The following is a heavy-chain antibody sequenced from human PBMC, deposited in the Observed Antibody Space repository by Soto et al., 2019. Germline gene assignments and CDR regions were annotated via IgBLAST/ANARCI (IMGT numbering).Heavy chain of an antibody. CDR1: GGSFSGYY. CDR2: INHSGST. J-gene: IGHJ3*02. Sequence: QVQLQQWGAGLLKPSETLSLTCAVYGGSFSGYYWSWIRQPPGKGLEWIGEINHSGSTNYNPSLKRRVTISVDTSKTQFSLKLSSVTAADTAVYYCARGEATVIIPAFDIWGQGTMVTVSS. D-gene: IGHD4-17*01. CDR3: ARGEATVIIPAFDI. V-gene: IGHV4-34*01.